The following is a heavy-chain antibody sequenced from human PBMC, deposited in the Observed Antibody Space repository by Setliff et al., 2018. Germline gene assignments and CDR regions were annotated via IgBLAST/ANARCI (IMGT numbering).Heavy chain of an antibody. CDR2: SNHGGST. Sequence: SETLSLTCSVYGESFSNNYWSWLRQPPGKGLEWIGESNHGGSTSYHPSLKSRLTMSVDTSKNQFSLKLTSVTAADTAVYYCARGRMRGSCSGPSCTYDPFDIWGQGTPVTVS. CDR3: ARGRMRGSCSGPSCTYDPFDI. J-gene: IGHJ3*02. CDR1: GESFSNNY. V-gene: IGHV4-34*01. D-gene: IGHD2-2*01.